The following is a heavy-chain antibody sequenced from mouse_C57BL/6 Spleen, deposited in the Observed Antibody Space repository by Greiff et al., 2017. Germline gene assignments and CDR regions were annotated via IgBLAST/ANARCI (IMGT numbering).Heavy chain of an antibody. J-gene: IGHJ3*01. D-gene: IGHD2-14*01. Sequence: QVQLQQSGPELVKPGASVKLSCKASGYTFTSYDINWVKQRPGQGLEWIGWIYPRDGSTKYNEKFKGKATLTVDTSSSTTYMVLHSLTSEDSAVYFCARRDRNTGFAYWGQGTLVTVSA. CDR3: ARRDRNTGFAY. CDR1: GYTFTSYD. CDR2: IYPRDGST. V-gene: IGHV1-85*01.